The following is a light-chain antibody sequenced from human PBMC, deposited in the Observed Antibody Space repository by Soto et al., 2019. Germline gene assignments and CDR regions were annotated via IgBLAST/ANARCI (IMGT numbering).Light chain of an antibody. CDR3: KKYFSAPFT. CDR1: QAIRNS. Sequence: DIQMTQSPSSLSASVGDRVTITCRASQAIRNSLAWYQQKPGKVPSLLIYAASTLQPGVPSRFSGSGSGTDITLTISSLQPEDVATYYCKKYFSAPFTFGHGTKLGIK. CDR2: AAS. J-gene: IGKJ3*01. V-gene: IGKV1-27*01.